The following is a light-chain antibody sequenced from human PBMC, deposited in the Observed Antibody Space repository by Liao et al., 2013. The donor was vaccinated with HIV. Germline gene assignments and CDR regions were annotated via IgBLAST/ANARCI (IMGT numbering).Light chain of an antibody. V-gene: IGLV3-21*01. CDR1: NIGSQG. J-gene: IGLJ2*01. CDR3: QVWDSSSDHPGVV. CDR2: YDS. Sequence: SYELTQPPSVSVAPGKTAMITCGGDNIGSQGVHWYQQKPGQAPVLVIYYDSDRPSGIPERFSGSNSGNTATLTISRVEAGDEADYYCQVWDSSSDHPGVVFGGGTKLTVL.